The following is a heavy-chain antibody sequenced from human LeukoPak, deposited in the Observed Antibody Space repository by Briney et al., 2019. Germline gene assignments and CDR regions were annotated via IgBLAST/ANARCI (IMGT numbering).Heavy chain of an antibody. CDR1: GGSISSGSYY. D-gene: IGHD6-13*01. CDR3: ARAQAAAGTVTFDY. Sequence: PSQTLSLTCTVSGGSISSGSYYGSRIRQPGGKGLEWIGRIYTSGSTNYNPSLKSRVTISVDTSKNQFSLKLSSVTAADTAVYYCARAQAAAGTVTFDYWGQGTLVTVSS. CDR2: IYTSGST. V-gene: IGHV4-61*02. J-gene: IGHJ4*02.